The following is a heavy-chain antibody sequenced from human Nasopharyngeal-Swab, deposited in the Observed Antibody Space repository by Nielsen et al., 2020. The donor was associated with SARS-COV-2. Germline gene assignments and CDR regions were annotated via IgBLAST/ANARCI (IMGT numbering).Heavy chain of an antibody. V-gene: IGHV1-69*13. CDR2: IIIIFGTA. Sequence: SVKVSCQASGGTFSSYAISWVRQAPGQGLEWMGGIIIIFGTANYAQKFQGRVTITADDSTSTAYMELSSQRSEDTAVYYCARPAIAEPYYYFYGMDVWGQGTTVTVS. D-gene: IGHD2-21*01. J-gene: IGHJ6*02. CDR1: GGTFSSYA. CDR3: ARPAIAEPYYYFYGMDV.